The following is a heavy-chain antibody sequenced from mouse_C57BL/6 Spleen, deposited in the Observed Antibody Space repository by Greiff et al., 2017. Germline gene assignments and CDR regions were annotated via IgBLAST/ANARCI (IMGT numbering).Heavy chain of an antibody. CDR2: IGYDGSN. CDR1: GYSITSGYY. Sequence: EVQLQESGPGLVKPSPSLSLSCSVTGYSITSGYYWNWIRQFPGNKLEWMGYIGYDGSNNYNPSLKNRISITRDTSKNQFFLKLNSVTTEDTATYYCARGRGFLDYWGQGTTLTVSS. J-gene: IGHJ2*01. CDR3: ARGRGFLDY. V-gene: IGHV3-6*01.